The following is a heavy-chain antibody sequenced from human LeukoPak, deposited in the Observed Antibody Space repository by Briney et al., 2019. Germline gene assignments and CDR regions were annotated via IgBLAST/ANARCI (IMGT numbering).Heavy chain of an antibody. CDR2: INPNSGDT. V-gene: IGHV1-2*06. D-gene: IGHD3-10*01. Sequence: ASVKVSCKASGYTFTNYYMHWVRQAPGQGLEWMGRINPNSGDTNYAQKFQGRVTMTRDTSITTAYMELSRLRSDDTAMYYCTVWFGELTHWGQGTLVTVSS. J-gene: IGHJ4*02. CDR3: TVWFGELTH. CDR1: GYTFTNYY.